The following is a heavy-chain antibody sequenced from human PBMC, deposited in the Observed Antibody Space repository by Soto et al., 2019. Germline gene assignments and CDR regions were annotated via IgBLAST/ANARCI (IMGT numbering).Heavy chain of an antibody. CDR3: ARGPRHCGGDCSLDY. J-gene: IGHJ4*02. Sequence: QVQLVQSGAEVKKPGASVKVSCKASGYTFTGYYMHWVRQAPGQGLEWMGWNNPNSGDTNYAQKFQGWVTMTRDTSISTAYMELSRLRSDDTAVYYCARGPRHCGGDCSLDYWGQGTLVTVSS. CDR1: GYTFTGYY. D-gene: IGHD2-21*02. CDR2: NNPNSGDT. V-gene: IGHV1-2*04.